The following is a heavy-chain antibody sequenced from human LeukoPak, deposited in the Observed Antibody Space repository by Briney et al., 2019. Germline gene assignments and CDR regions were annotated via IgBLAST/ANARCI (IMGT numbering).Heavy chain of an antibody. V-gene: IGHV4-39*01. Sequence: SETLSLTCTVSGGSISSSSYYWGWIRQPPGKGLEWIGSIYYSGSTYYNPSLKSRVTISVDTSKNQFSLKLSSVTAADTAAYYCARMKRITMIVVVIPRGLIDYWGQGTLVTVSS. CDR3: ARMKRITMIVVVIPRGLIDY. CDR1: GGSISSSSYY. J-gene: IGHJ4*02. D-gene: IGHD3-22*01. CDR2: IYYSGST.